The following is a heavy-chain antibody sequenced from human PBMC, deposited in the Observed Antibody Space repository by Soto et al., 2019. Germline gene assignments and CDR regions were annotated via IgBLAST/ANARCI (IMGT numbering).Heavy chain of an antibody. CDR2: ISGSGDST. CDR1: GFTFSSYA. D-gene: IGHD6-6*01. CDR3: AKDYRTVAARRNYFEY. Sequence: GWSLRLSCAASGFTFSSYAMSWVRQAPGKGLEWVSAISGSGDSTYYADSVKGRFTISRDNSKNTLYLQMNSLRAEDTAVYYCAKDYRTVAARRNYFEYWGQGTLVTVSS. V-gene: IGHV3-23*01. J-gene: IGHJ4*02.